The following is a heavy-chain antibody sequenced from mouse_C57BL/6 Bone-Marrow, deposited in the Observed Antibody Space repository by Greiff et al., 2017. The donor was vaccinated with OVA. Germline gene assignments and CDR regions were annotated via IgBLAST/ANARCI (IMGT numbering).Heavy chain of an antibody. J-gene: IGHJ4*01. V-gene: IGHV1-15*01. D-gene: IGHD1-1*01. CDR3: TRYGSSHYYAMDY. CDR2: IDPETGGT. Sequence: QVQLQQSGAELVRPGASVTLSCKASGYTFTDYEMHWVKQTPVHGLEWIGAIDPETGGTAYNQKFKGKAILTADKSSSTAYMELRSLTSEDSAVYYCTRYGSSHYYAMDYWGQGTSVTVSS. CDR1: GYTFTDYE.